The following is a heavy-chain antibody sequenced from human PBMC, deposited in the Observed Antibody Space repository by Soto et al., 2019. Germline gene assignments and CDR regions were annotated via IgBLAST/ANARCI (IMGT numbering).Heavy chain of an antibody. V-gene: IGHV3-23*01. J-gene: IGHJ4*02. CDR1: GFTFSTYA. CDR3: AKAGLIGDCNGTSCYMGY. CDR2: VSGSGVTT. Sequence: GGSLRLSCAASGFTFSTYAMTWVRQAPGKGLEWVSGVSGSGVTTYYADSVKGRFTISRDNSKNTLSLQMNSLRAEDTAVYYCAKAGLIGDCNGTSCYMGYWGQGTLVTVSS. D-gene: IGHD2-2*01.